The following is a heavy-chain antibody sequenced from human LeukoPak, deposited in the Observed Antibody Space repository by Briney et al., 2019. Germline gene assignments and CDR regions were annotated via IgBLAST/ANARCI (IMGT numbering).Heavy chain of an antibody. CDR2: IHNRGRT. CDR1: VGSVSSYY. V-gene: IGHV4-4*08. D-gene: IGHD1-14*01. Sequence: PSETLSLTCSVSVGSVSSYYWSWIRQSPGKGLEWIGYIHNRGRTNYNPSLKSRVTGFVDTSKNQVSLRLSSVTAANTAVYYCARHGTISSESYFDYWGQGALVTVSS. J-gene: IGHJ4*02. CDR3: ARHGTISSESYFDY.